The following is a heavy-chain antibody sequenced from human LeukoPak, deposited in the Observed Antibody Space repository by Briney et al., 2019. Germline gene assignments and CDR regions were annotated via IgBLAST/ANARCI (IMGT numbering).Heavy chain of an antibody. D-gene: IGHD3-10*01. J-gene: IGHJ4*02. CDR3: AKGGYGSGSSDHIDY. CDR1: GFTFSSYA. Sequence: PGGSLRLSCAASGFTFSSYAMSWVRQAPGKGLEWVSAISGSGGSTYYADSVKGRFTISRDNSKNTLYLQMNSLRAEDTAVYYCAKGGYGSGSSDHIDYWGQGTLVTVSS. V-gene: IGHV3-23*01. CDR2: ISGSGGST.